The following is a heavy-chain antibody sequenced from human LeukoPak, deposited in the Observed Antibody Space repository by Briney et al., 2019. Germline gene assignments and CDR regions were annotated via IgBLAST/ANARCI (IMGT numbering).Heavy chain of an antibody. Sequence: PSETLSLTCTVSGGSISSYYWSWIRQPPGKGLERIGYIYYSGSTYYNPSLKSRVTISVDTSKNQFSLKLSSVTAADTAVYYCARVEYYYQYMDVWGKGTTVTVSS. V-gene: IGHV4-59*12. CDR2: IYYSGST. CDR3: ARVEYYYQYMDV. CDR1: GGSISSYY. J-gene: IGHJ6*03. D-gene: IGHD2-2*01.